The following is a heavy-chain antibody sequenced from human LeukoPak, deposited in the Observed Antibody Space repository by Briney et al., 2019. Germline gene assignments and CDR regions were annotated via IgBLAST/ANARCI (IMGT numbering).Heavy chain of an antibody. CDR2: IKNDGAVK. D-gene: IGHD5-12*01. CDR3: AKDSYSKGDF. J-gene: IGHJ4*02. CDR1: GFTFSYHW. V-gene: IGHV3-7*01. Sequence: GGSLRLSCAASGFTFSYHWMTWVRQAPGKGLEWVANIKNDGAVKNYVDSVKGRFTISRDNAKNSLYLQMNSLGAEDTAVYYCAKDSYSKGDFWGQGVLVTVSS.